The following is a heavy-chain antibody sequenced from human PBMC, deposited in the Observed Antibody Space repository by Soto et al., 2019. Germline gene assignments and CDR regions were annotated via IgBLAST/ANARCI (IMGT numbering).Heavy chain of an antibody. D-gene: IGHD6-19*01. CDR3: ARAFSSGWGGDFDY. V-gene: IGHV1-69*06. J-gene: IGHJ4*02. Sequence: QVQVVHSGAEVKKPGSSVKVSCEASGGTFSNYAISWVRQAPGQGLEWMGGIIPMFGSTNYAQKFQGRLTITADKYTNTDNMELSSLKSEDTAVYYCARAFSSGWGGDFDYCDQGTLVPVSS. CDR2: IIPMFGST. CDR1: GGTFSNYA.